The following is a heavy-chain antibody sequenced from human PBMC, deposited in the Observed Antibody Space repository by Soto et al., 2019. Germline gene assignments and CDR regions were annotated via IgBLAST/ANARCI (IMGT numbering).Heavy chain of an antibody. J-gene: IGHJ4*02. CDR2: IYYSGGT. CDR3: ARVGGDDFGDCGGFNY. Sequence: SETLSLTCTVSGGYIRDYFWTWIRQPPGKGLEWIGYIYYSGGTNYNPSLKSRVPISVDTSKNHFSLQLRSVTAADAAVYYCARVGGDDFGDCGGFNYWGQGTMVTVPQ. D-gene: IGHD4-17*01. V-gene: IGHV4-59*01. CDR1: GGYIRDYF.